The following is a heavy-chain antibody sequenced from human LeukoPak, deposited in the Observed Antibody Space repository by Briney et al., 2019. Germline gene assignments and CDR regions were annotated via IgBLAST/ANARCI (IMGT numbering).Heavy chain of an antibody. CDR1: GYTFTINY. Sequence: ASVKVSCKASGYTFTINYIHWVRQAPGQGLEWMGGIIPIFGTANYAQKFQGRVTITADESTSTAYMELSSLRSEDTAVYYCARGDYYYYMDVWGKGTTVTVSS. J-gene: IGHJ6*03. CDR3: ARGDYYYYMDV. V-gene: IGHV1-69*13. CDR2: IIPIFGTA.